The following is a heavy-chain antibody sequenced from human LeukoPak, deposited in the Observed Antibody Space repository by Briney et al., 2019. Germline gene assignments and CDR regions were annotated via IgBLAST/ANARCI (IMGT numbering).Heavy chain of an antibody. J-gene: IGHJ4*02. CDR3: AKVRRGYSGYDSLFDY. D-gene: IGHD5-12*01. CDR1: GFTFSSYG. CDR2: ISYDGSNK. Sequence: GSLRLSCAASGFTFSSYGMHWVRQAPGKGLEWVAVISYDGSNKYYADSVKGRFTISRDNSKNTLYLQMNSLRAEDTAVYYCAKVRRGYSGYDSLFDYWGQGTLVTVSS. V-gene: IGHV3-30*18.